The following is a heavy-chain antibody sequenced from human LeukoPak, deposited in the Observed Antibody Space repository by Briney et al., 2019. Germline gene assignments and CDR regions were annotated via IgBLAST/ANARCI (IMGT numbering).Heavy chain of an antibody. CDR1: GFTFSSYS. V-gene: IGHV3-48*04. CDR2: ITSSSSSTI. J-gene: IGHJ6*03. CDR3: ARDPYSGSYGPYYYYYMDV. Sequence: TGGSLRLSCAASGFTFSSYSMNWVRQAPGKGLEWVSYITSSSSSTIYYADSVKGRFTISRDNAKNSLYLQMDSLRVEDTAVYYCARDPYSGSYGPYYYYYMDVWGEGTTVTISS. D-gene: IGHD1-26*01.